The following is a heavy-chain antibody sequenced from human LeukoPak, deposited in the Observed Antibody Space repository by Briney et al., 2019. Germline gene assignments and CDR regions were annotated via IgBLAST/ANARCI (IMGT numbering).Heavy chain of an antibody. D-gene: IGHD6-19*01. Sequence: LGGSLRLSCAASGFTFSSYGMHWVRQAPGKGLEWVAVIWYDGSNKYYADSVKGRFTISRDNSKNTLYLQMNSLRAEDTAVYYCARDRSVDPDYNWFDPWGQGTLATVSS. CDR1: GFTFSSYG. J-gene: IGHJ5*02. V-gene: IGHV3-33*01. CDR3: ARDRSVDPDYNWFDP. CDR2: IWYDGSNK.